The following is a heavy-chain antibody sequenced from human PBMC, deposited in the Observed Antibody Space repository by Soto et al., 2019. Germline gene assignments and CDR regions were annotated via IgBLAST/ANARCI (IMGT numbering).Heavy chain of an antibody. J-gene: IGHJ1*01. Sequence: QLQLQESGPGLVKPSETLSLTCTVSGGSISSSSYYWGWIRQPPGKGLEWIGSIYYSGSTYYNPSLKSRVTISVDTSKNQFSLKLSSVTAADPAVYYCASLNPAGTYFQHWGQGTLVTVSS. V-gene: IGHV4-39*01. CDR2: IYYSGST. CDR3: ASLNPAGTYFQH. CDR1: GGSISSSSYY. D-gene: IGHD6-13*01.